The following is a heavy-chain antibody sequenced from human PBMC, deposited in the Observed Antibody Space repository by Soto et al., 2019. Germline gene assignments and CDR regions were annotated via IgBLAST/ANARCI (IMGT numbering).Heavy chain of an antibody. CDR2: IWYDGSNK. V-gene: IGHV3-33*01. CDR3: ARDGGIAVQHFDY. CDR1: GFTFSSYG. Sequence: QVQLVESGGGVVQPGRSLRLSCAASGFTFSSYGMHWVRQAPGKGLEWVAVIWYDGSNKYYADSVKGRFTISRDNSKNTLYLQMNRLRAEDTAVYYCARDGGIAVQHFDYWGQGTLVTVSS. D-gene: IGHD6-19*01. J-gene: IGHJ4*02.